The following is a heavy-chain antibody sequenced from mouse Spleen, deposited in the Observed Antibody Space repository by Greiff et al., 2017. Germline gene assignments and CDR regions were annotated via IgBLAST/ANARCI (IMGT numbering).Heavy chain of an antibody. CDR2: ISSGGDYI. CDR1: GFTFSSYA. V-gene: IGHV5-9-1*02. J-gene: IGHJ4*01. Sequence: EVQGVESGEGLVKPGGSLKLSCAASGFTFSSYAMSWVRQTPEKRLEWVAYISSGGDYIYYADTVKGRFTISRDNARNTLYLQMSSLKSEDTAMYYCTRDDYDLYYYAMDYWGQGTSVTVSS. CDR3: TRDDYDLYYYAMDY. D-gene: IGHD2-4*01.